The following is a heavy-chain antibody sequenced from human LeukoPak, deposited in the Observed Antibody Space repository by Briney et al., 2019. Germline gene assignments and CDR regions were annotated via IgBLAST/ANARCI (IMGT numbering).Heavy chain of an antibody. CDR2: IYYSGST. J-gene: IGHJ3*02. Sequence: SETLSLTCTLSLGSTSSSIFYCGWIRQPPGKGLEWIGSIYYSGSTYYNPSLKSRVTISVDTSINRFSLKLSSVTAADTAVHYCARHWLFYHVAYYCDSCGYLYAFDIWGQGAM. CDR3: ARHWLFYHVAYYCDSCGYLYAFDI. CDR1: LGSTSSSIFY. V-gene: IGHV4-39*01. D-gene: IGHD3-22*01.